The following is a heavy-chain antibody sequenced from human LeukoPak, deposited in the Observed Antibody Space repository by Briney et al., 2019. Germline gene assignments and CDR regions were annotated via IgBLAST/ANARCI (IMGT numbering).Heavy chain of an antibody. CDR3: ARMTGRPPYYYYGMDV. D-gene: IGHD3-9*01. CDR1: GGSISSYY. J-gene: IGHJ6*02. V-gene: IGHV4-59*01. CDR2: IYYSGST. Sequence: TPSETLSLTCTVSGGSISSYYWSWIRQPPGKGLEWIGYIYYSGSTNYNPSLKSRVTISVDTSKNQFPLKLSSVTAADTAVYYCARMTGRPPYYYYGMDVWGQGTTVTVSS.